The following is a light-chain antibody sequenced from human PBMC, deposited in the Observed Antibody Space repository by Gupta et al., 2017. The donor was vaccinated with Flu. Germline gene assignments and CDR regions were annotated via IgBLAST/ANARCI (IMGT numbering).Light chain of an antibody. Sequence: QSVLTQPPSVSAAPGQKVTISCAGSGSNIGSSYVSWYQQLPTTAPNLFIYENNQRHSGIPARFSASKSGTSATVTITGLQTGDEADYYWGSSDNNSSAVVFGGGTKLTVL. J-gene: IGLJ2*01. CDR3: GSSDNNSSAVV. CDR1: GSNIGSSY. CDR2: ENN. V-gene: IGLV1-51*02.